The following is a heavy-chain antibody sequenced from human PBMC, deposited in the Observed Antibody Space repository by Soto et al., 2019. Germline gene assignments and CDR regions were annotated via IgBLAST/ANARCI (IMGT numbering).Heavy chain of an antibody. V-gene: IGHV4-34*01. CDR3: ARGRWNYAY. CDR2: INHSGST. Sequence: SETLSLTCAVYGGSFSGYYWSWIRQPPGKGLEWIGEINHSGSTNYNPSLKSRVTISVDTSKNQFSLKLSSVTAADTAVYYCARGRWNYAYWGQGTLVTVSS. CDR1: GGSFSGYY. J-gene: IGHJ4*02. D-gene: IGHD1-7*01.